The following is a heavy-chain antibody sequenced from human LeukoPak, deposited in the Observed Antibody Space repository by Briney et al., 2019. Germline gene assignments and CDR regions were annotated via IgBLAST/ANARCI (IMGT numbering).Heavy chain of an antibody. CDR2: ISGSGGST. D-gene: IGHD6-19*01. Sequence: GGSLRLSCAASGFPFSSYAMSWVRQAPGKGLEWVSAISGSGGSTYYADSVKGRFTISRDNSKNTLYLQMNSLRAEDTAVYYCAKAHTAVAGFSYFDYWGQGTLVTVSS. J-gene: IGHJ4*02. CDR3: AKAHTAVAGFSYFDY. CDR1: GFPFSSYA. V-gene: IGHV3-23*01.